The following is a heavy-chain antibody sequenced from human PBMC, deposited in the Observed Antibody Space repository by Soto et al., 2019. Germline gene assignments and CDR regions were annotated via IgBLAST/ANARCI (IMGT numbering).Heavy chain of an antibody. J-gene: IGHJ4*02. V-gene: IGHV1-18*01. Sequence: GASVKVSCKASGYTFTSYGISWVRQAPGQGLEWMGWISAYNGNTNYAQKFQGRVTMTTDTSTSTAYMELRSLRSDDTAVYYCATTTPFFWSGSNFDYWGQGTLVTVSS. CDR3: ATTTPFFWSGSNFDY. D-gene: IGHD3-3*01. CDR2: ISAYNGNT. CDR1: GYTFTSYG.